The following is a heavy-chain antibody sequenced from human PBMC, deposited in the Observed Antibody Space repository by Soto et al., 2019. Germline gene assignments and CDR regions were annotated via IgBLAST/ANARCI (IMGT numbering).Heavy chain of an antibody. CDR3: AREQQLVRDYYYYGMDV. D-gene: IGHD6-13*01. Sequence: GESLKISCKGSGYSFTSYWISWVRQMPGKGLEWMGRIDPSDSYTNYSPSFQGHVTISADKSISTAYLQWSSLKASAAAMYYCAREQQLVRDYYYYGMDVWGQGTTVTVSS. V-gene: IGHV5-10-1*01. J-gene: IGHJ6*02. CDR2: IDPSDSYT. CDR1: GYSFTSYW.